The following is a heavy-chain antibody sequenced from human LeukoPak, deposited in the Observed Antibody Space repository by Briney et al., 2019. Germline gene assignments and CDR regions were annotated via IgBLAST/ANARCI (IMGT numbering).Heavy chain of an antibody. CDR2: IYYSGST. CDR3: ARVGLSGYDSSPLYYFDY. D-gene: IGHD5-12*01. V-gene: IGHV4-39*07. CDR1: GGSISSGGYY. J-gene: IGHJ4*02. Sequence: SETLSLTCTVSGGSISSGGYYWSWIRQPAGKGLEWIGSIYYSGSTYYNPSLKSRVTISVDTSKIQFSLKLSSVTAADTAVYYCARVGLSGYDSSPLYYFDYWGQGTLVTVSS.